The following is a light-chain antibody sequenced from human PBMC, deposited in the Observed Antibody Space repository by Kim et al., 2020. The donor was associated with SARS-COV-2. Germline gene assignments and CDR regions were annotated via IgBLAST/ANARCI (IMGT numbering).Light chain of an antibody. CDR3: NSRDNSGDHVI. Sequence: SSELTQDPAVSVALGQTDRITCQGDSLRTYYASWYQQKPGQAPKVVISGKNNRPSGIPDRFSGSSSGNTASLTVTGAQAVDEADYYCNSRDNSGDHVIFGGGTKLIVL. CDR1: SLRTYY. V-gene: IGLV3-19*01. CDR2: GKN. J-gene: IGLJ2*01.